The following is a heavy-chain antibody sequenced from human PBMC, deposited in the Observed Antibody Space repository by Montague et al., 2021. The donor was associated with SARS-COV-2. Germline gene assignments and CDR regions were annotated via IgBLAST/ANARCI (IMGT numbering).Heavy chain of an antibody. Sequence: SLRLSCSASGFTFSSYAMGWVRQAPGKGLEWVSAISGSGGSTYYADSVXGRFTISRDNSKNTLYLQINSLRAEDTGVYYCAKDQVATIASFSVWGQGTTVTVSS. D-gene: IGHD5-12*01. J-gene: IGHJ6*02. CDR3: AKDQVATIASFSV. CDR2: ISGSGGST. V-gene: IGHV3-23*01. CDR1: GFTFSSYA.